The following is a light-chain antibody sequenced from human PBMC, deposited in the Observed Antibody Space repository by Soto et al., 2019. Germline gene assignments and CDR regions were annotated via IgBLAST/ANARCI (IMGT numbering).Light chain of an antibody. V-gene: IGLV1-47*01. CDR2: RNN. CDR3: AAWDDSLSGPHVV. CDR1: SSNIGSNY. J-gene: IGLJ2*01. Sequence: QLVLTQPPSASGTPGQRVTISCSGSSSNIGSNYVYWYQQLPRTAPKLLIYRNNQRPSGVPDRFSGSKSGTSASLAISGLRSEDEADYYCAAWDDSLSGPHVVFGGGTKLTVL.